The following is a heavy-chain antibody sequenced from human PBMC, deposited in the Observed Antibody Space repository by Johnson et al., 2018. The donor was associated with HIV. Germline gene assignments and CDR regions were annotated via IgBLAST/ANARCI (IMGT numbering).Heavy chain of an antibody. Sequence: QVQVVESGGGVVQPGRSLRLSCAASGFTFSNAWMSWVRQAPGKGLEWVAVISYDGSNKYYADSVKGRFTISRDNSKNTLYLQMNSLGAEDTAVYYCASETGESGAFDIWGQGTMVTVSS. D-gene: IGHD7-27*01. CDR3: ASETGESGAFDI. CDR2: ISYDGSNK. V-gene: IGHV3-30*03. CDR1: GFTFSNAW. J-gene: IGHJ3*02.